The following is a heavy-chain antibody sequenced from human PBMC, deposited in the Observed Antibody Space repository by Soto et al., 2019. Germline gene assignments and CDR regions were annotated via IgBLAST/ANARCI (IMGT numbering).Heavy chain of an antibody. V-gene: IGHV3-30-3*01. CDR2: ISYDGSNK. CDR1: GFTFSSYA. Sequence: QVQLVESGGGVVQPGRSLRLSCAASGFTFSSYAMHWVRQAPGKGLEWVAVISYDGSNKYYADSVKGRFTISRDNSKNXLYLQMNSLRAEDTAVYYCARDIPYYYDSSGYYDYWGQGTLVTVSS. J-gene: IGHJ4*02. CDR3: ARDIPYYYDSSGYYDY. D-gene: IGHD3-22*01.